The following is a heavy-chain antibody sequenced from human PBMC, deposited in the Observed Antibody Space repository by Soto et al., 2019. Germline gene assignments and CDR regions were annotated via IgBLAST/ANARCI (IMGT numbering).Heavy chain of an antibody. CDR3: ARPGSSSSDY. CDR1: GYSFSTHW. D-gene: IGHD6-6*01. V-gene: IGHV5-51*01. Sequence: PGESLKISCKGSGYSFSTHWIGWVRQMPGKGLEWMGIIYPGDSDTRYSPSFQGQVTISADKSINTAYLQWSSLKASDTAMYYCARPGSSSSDYWGQGTLVTVSS. CDR2: IYPGDSDT. J-gene: IGHJ4*02.